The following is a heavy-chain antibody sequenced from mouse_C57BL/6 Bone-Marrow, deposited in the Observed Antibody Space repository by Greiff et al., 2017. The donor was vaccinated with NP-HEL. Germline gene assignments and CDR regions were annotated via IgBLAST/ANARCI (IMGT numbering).Heavy chain of an antibody. Sequence: EVQVVESGGGLVQSGRSLRLSCATSGFTFSDFYMEWVRQAPGKGLEWIAASRNKANDYTTEYSASVKGRFIVARDTSQSILYIPMNALRAEDTAMYYCARDVHMVGYAMDYWGQGTSVTVSS. J-gene: IGHJ4*01. CDR3: ARDVHMVGYAMDY. D-gene: IGHD2-1*01. CDR1: GFTFSDFY. CDR2: SRNKANDYTT. V-gene: IGHV7-1*01.